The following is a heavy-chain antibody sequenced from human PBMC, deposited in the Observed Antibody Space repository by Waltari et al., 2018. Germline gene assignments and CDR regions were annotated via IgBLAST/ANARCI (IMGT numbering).Heavy chain of an antibody. CDR1: GGSIRSSSYY. Sequence: QLQLQESGPGLVKPSETLSLTCTVSGGSIRSSSYYWGWIRQPPGKGLGWIGSIYYSGSTYYNPSLKSRVTISVDTSKNQFSLKLSSVTAADTAVYYCARLYLANPKSIDYWDQGTLVTVSS. J-gene: IGHJ4*02. D-gene: IGHD5-12*01. CDR3: ARLYLANPKSIDY. V-gene: IGHV4-39*01. CDR2: IYYSGST.